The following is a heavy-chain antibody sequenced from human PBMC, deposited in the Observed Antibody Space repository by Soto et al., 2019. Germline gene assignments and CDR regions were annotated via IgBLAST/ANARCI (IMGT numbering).Heavy chain of an antibody. CDR1: GFTFRNYD. CDR2: ISAAGDP. Sequence: EVQLVESGGGLVQPGGSLRLSCEASGFTFRNYDMHWVRQGTGKGLEWVSGISAAGDPDYADSVEGRFTISRENAQNSFFLQMNSLIVSDTAVYYCARTDRDFYGLDVWGQGTTVIVSS. CDR3: ARTDRDFYGLDV. J-gene: IGHJ6*02. V-gene: IGHV3-13*05.